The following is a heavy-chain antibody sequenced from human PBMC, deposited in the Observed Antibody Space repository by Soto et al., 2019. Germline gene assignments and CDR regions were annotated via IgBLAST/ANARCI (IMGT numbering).Heavy chain of an antibody. CDR1: GDSISSSNYF. D-gene: IGHD2-2*01. J-gene: IGHJ5*02. CDR2: LYYRGST. V-gene: IGHV4-39*01. CDR3: ARHGNTSWSPNGFDP. Sequence: QLQLQESGPGLVKTSETLSVTCPVSGDSISSSNYFWACIRQPPGKGMEWIGSLYYRGSTYYNPSLKSRVTISIDTSKNQFSLRLTSVTAADTAVYYCARHGNTSWSPNGFDPWGQGTLAAVSS.